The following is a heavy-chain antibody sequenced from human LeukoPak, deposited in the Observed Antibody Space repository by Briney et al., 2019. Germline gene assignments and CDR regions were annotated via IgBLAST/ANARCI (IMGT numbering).Heavy chain of an antibody. CDR2: ISGSGGST. CDR1: GFTFSSYA. CDR3: AKDPSGSFLFDY. V-gene: IGHV3-23*01. Sequence: PGGSLRLPCAASGFTFSSYAMSWVRQAPGKGLEWVSAISGSGGSTYYADSVKGRFTISRDNSKNTLYLQMNSLRAEDTAVYYCAKDPSGSFLFDYWGQGTLVTVSS. D-gene: IGHD1-26*01. J-gene: IGHJ4*02.